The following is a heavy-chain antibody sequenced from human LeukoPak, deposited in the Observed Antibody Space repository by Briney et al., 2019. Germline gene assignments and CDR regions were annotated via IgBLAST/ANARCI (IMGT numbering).Heavy chain of an antibody. D-gene: IGHD3-10*01. CDR1: GYTFTGYY. Sequence: ASVKVSCKASGYTFTGYYMHWVRQAPGQGLEWMGWINPNSGGTNYAQKFQGKITMTRDTSISAAYMDLSSLRSGDTAVYYCARGAASGPGNYYYMDVWGKGTTVTVSS. CDR2: INPNSGGT. V-gene: IGHV1-2*02. CDR3: ARGAASGPGNYYYMDV. J-gene: IGHJ6*03.